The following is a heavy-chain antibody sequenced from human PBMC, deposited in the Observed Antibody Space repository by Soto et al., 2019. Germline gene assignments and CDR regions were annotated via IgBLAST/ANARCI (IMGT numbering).Heavy chain of an antibody. CDR2: ISSSGTTI. Sequence: QVQLVESGGGLVKPGGSLRLSCAASGFTFSDYYMSWIRQAPGEGLEWISYISSSGTTIYYADSVKGRFNISRDNARSSLYLQVNSLRAEDTAVYSCARHHRHGGNAFDIWGQGTLVTVSS. CDR3: ARHHRHGGNAFDI. D-gene: IGHD3-16*01. V-gene: IGHV3-11*01. J-gene: IGHJ3*02. CDR1: GFTFSDYY.